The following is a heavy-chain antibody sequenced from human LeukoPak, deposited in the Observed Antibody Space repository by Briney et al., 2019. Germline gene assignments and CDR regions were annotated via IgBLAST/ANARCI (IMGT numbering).Heavy chain of an antibody. V-gene: IGHV3-7*01. CDR2: IKQDGSEK. D-gene: IGHD2-2*01. CDR1: GFTFSSYW. CDR3: ARDPIGYCSSTSCSPR. Sequence: GGSLRLSSAASGFTFSSYWMSWVRQAPGKGLEWVANIKQDGSEKYYVDSVKGRFTISRDNAKNSLYLQMNSLRAEDTAVYYCARDPIGYCSSTSCSPRWGQGTLVTVSS. J-gene: IGHJ4*02.